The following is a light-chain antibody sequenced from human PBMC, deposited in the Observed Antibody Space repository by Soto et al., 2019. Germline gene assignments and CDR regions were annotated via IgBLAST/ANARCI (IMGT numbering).Light chain of an antibody. J-gene: IGLJ3*02. Sequence: QSAVTQPASVSGSPGQSITISCTGTSSDVGGYNYVSWYQQHPGKAPKLIIYEVSNRPSGVSNRFSGSKSGNTASLTISGLQAEDEADYYCSSYTSSSTLEFGGGTKLTVL. V-gene: IGLV2-14*01. CDR1: SSDVGGYNY. CDR2: EVS. CDR3: SSYTSSSTLE.